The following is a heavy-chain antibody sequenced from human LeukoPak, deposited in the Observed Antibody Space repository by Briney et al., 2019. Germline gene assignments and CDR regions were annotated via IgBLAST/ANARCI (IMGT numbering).Heavy chain of an antibody. CDR1: GFTVSSNY. D-gene: IGHD6-13*01. CDR3: ARSHSSSWLYYFEY. CDR2: IYSGGGT. V-gene: IGHV3-66*01. J-gene: IGHJ4*02. Sequence: GGSLRLSCAASGFTVSSNYMSWVRQAPGKGLEWVSVIYSGGGTQYADSVKGRFTISRDNSKKTLYLQMDSLRAEDTAVYYCARSHSSSWLYYFEYWGQGTLVTVSS.